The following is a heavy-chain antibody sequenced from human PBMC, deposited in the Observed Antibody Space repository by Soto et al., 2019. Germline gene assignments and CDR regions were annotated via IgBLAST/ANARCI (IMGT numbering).Heavy chain of an antibody. J-gene: IGHJ4*02. CDR3: ARHDHSFGVDTAMGTDY. CDR1: GGSISSSSYY. CDR2: IYYSGST. Sequence: ASETLSLTCTVSGGSISSSSYYWGWIRQPPGKGLEWIGSIYYSGSTYYNPSLKSRVTISVDTSKNQFSLKLSSVTAADTAVYYCARHDHSFGVDTAMGTDYWGQGTLVTVSS. V-gene: IGHV4-39*01. D-gene: IGHD5-18*01.